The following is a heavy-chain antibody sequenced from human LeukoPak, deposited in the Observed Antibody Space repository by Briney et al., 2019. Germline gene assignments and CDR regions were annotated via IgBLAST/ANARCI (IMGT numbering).Heavy chain of an antibody. Sequence: NWVVAAPVKKMEWVSTINGSGGSTYYTDSVKGRFTISRDNAKNSLYLQMNSLRDEDTAVYYCARASPSGYDYWGQGTLVTVSS. V-gene: IGHV3-23*01. D-gene: IGHD3-22*01. CDR3: ARASPSGYDY. CDR2: INGSGGST. J-gene: IGHJ4*02.